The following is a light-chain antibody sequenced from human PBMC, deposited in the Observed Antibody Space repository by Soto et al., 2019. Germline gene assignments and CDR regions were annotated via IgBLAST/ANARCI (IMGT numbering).Light chain of an antibody. V-gene: IGLV2-8*01. CDR2: EVS. J-gene: IGLJ2*01. CDR3: SSYAGSNNYVL. Sequence: QSVLTQPPSASGSPGQSVTISCTGTSSDVGGYNYVSWYQQHPGKAPKLMIYEVSKRPSGVPDRFSGSKSGNTASLTVSGLQAEDGADYYCSSYAGSNNYVLFGGGTQLTVL. CDR1: SSDVGGYNY.